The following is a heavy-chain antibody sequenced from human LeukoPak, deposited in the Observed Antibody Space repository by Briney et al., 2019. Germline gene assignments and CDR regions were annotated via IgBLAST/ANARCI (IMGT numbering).Heavy chain of an antibody. CDR1: GGSFSGYY. D-gene: IGHD4/OR15-4a*01. Sequence: SETLSLTCAVYGGSFSGYYWSWIRQPPGKGLEWIGEINHSGSTNYNPSLKSRVTISVDTSKNQFSLKLSSVTAADTAVYYCARGRVRVHWFDPWGQGTLVTVSS. J-gene: IGHJ5*02. V-gene: IGHV4-34*01. CDR2: INHSGST. CDR3: ARGRVRVHWFDP.